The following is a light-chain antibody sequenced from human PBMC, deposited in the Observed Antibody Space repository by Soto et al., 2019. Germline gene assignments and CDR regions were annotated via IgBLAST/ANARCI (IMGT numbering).Light chain of an antibody. J-gene: IGLJ1*01. Sequence: QAVVTQEPSLTVSPGGTVTLTCGSSTLAVTSGHFPYWFQQKPGQAPRTLIYDTSNKYSWTPARFSGSLLGGKAALTLSGAQPEDEADYHCMVSYSGAHVFGTGTKLTVL. CDR1: TLAVTSGHF. CDR2: DTS. CDR3: MVSYSGAHV. V-gene: IGLV7-46*01.